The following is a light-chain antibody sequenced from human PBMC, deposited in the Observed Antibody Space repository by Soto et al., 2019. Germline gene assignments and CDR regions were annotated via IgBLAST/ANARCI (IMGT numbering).Light chain of an antibody. Sequence: EIVLTRSPGTLSLSPGERATLSCRASQSVSSSFLAWYQQKPGQAPRHLIYGASSRATGIPDRFSGSGSGTDFTLTISRLEPEDFAVYYCHQYDSSPRTFGQGTKVEIK. CDR3: HQYDSSPRT. CDR2: GAS. V-gene: IGKV3-20*01. CDR1: QSVSSSF. J-gene: IGKJ1*01.